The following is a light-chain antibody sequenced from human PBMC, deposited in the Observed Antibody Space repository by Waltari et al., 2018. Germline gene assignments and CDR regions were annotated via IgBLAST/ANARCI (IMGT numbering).Light chain of an antibody. J-gene: IGLJ2*01. CDR3: SSYISSSTLEL. V-gene: IGLV2-14*03. Sequence: QSAPTQPASVSGSPGQSITISCTGTSSDVGGYNYVSWYQQHPGKAPKLMIYDGSNRPSGVSNRFSGSKSGNTASLTISGLQAEDEADYYCSSYISSSTLELFGGGTSLTVL. CDR2: DGS. CDR1: SSDVGGYNY.